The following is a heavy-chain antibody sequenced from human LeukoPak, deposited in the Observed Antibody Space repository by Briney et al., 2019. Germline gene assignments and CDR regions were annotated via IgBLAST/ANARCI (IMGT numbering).Heavy chain of an antibody. CDR1: GGSISSSSYY. CDR2: IYYSGST. CDR3: ARDLAERRVARRNYYYYYMDV. Sequence: PSETLSLTCTVSGGSISSSSYYWGWIRQPPEKGLEWIGSIYYSGSTYYNPSLKSRVTISVDTSKNQFSLKLSSVTAADTAMYYCARDLAERRVARRNYYYYYMDVWGKGTTVTVSS. J-gene: IGHJ6*03. D-gene: IGHD1-1*01. V-gene: IGHV4-39*02.